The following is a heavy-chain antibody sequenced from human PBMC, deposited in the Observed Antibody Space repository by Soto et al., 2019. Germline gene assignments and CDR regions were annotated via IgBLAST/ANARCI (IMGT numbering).Heavy chain of an antibody. V-gene: IGHV4-31*03. J-gene: IGHJ5*02. Sequence: TLSLTCTVSGGSISSGGYYWNWIRQHPGKGLEWIGYIYYIGSTYYNPSLKSRVTISLDTSKNQFSLRLSSVTAADTAVYYCARSVFPWGQGTLVTVSS. CDR2: IYYIGST. CDR3: ARSVFP. CDR1: GGSISSGGYY.